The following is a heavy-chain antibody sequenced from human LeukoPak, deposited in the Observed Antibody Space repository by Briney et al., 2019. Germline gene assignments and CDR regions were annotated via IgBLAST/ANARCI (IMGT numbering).Heavy chain of an antibody. CDR2: INHSGST. CDR1: GGSFSGYY. CDR3: VKDLMRDIWFGES. D-gene: IGHD3-10*01. J-gene: IGHJ5*02. Sequence: PSETLSLTCAVYGGSFSGYYWSWIRQPPGKGLEWIGEINHSGSTNYNPSLKSRVTISVDTSKNQFSLKLSSVTAADTAVYYCVKDLMRDIWFGESWGQGTLVTVSS. V-gene: IGHV4-34*01.